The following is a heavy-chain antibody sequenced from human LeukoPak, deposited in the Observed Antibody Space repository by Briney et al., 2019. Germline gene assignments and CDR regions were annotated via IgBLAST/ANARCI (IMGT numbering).Heavy chain of an antibody. J-gene: IGHJ6*03. D-gene: IGHD2-2*01. V-gene: IGHV3-66*01. CDR1: GFTFTSSD. Sequence: PGGSLRLSCAASGFTFTSSDLTWVRQSPGEGLQWVSLIYSGGDTYYADSAKGRFTISRDNSKNTLYLQMNSLRDEDTAVYYCAREDLVVVPAACHFMDVWGKGTTVIVSS. CDR3: AREDLVVVPAACHFMDV. CDR2: IYSGGDT.